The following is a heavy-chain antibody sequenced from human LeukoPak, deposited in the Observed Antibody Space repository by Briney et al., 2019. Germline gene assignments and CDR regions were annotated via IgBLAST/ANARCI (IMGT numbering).Heavy chain of an antibody. CDR2: ISHSGSP. CDR1: DYSITNGYF. Sequence: SETLSLTCAVSDYSITNGYFWAWIRQPPGKGLEWIGSISHSGSPHYSPTLESRVTISRDTSENKFSLKMTSVTAADTAVYFCARVVRPQGDFDSWGQGTLVIISS. J-gene: IGHJ4*02. D-gene: IGHD2-15*01. CDR3: ARVVRPQGDFDS. V-gene: IGHV4-38-2*01.